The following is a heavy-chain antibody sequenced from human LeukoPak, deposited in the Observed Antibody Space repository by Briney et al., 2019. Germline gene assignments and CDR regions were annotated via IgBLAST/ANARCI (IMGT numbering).Heavy chain of an antibody. Sequence: SETLSLTCTVSGGSISSSSYYWGWIRQPPGKGLEWIGSIYYSGSTYYNPSLKSRVTISVDTSKNQFSLKLSSVTAADTAVYYCARQGEDVLLWFGEYNNWFDPWGRGTLVTVSS. CDR3: ARQGEDVLLWFGEYNNWFDP. CDR1: GGSISSSSYY. CDR2: IYYSGST. J-gene: IGHJ5*02. V-gene: IGHV4-39*01. D-gene: IGHD3-10*01.